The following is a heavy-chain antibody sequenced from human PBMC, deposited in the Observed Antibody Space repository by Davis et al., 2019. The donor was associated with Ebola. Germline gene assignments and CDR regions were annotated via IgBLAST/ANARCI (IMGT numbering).Heavy chain of an antibody. Sequence: GGSLRLSCAASGFTFSSYGMHWVRQAPGKGLEWVAFIRSDGSVKYYADSLKGRFTISRDYSKNTLSLQMNSLRAEDTAVYYCAKADPQQHFDYWGQGTLVTVSS. CDR3: AKADPQQHFDY. V-gene: IGHV3-30*02. CDR1: GFTFSSYG. CDR2: IRSDGSVK. D-gene: IGHD5-18*01. J-gene: IGHJ4*02.